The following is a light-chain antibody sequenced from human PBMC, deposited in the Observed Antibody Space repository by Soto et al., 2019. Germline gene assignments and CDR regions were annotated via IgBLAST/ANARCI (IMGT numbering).Light chain of an antibody. Sequence: EIVMTQSPATLSVSPGERATLSCRASQSVSINLAWYQQIPGQAPRLLIYGASTRATGVPARFSGSGSGAQFTLTISSLKSDDSAVYYCQQYNSWPTYTFGQGTKLEIK. J-gene: IGKJ2*01. CDR2: GAS. V-gene: IGKV3-15*01. CDR1: QSVSIN. CDR3: QQYNSWPTYT.